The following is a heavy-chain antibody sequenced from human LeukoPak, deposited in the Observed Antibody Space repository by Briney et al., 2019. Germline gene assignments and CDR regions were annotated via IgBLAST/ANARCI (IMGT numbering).Heavy chain of an antibody. CDR3: AREPPSGLTYAFDI. J-gene: IGHJ3*02. CDR1: GGSRSSGTYY. V-gene: IGHV4-61*02. Sequence: TLSLTYTVSGGSRSSGTYYWSWIRQPAGKGLEWIGRIYASGSTNYNPSLKSRVTISVDTSKNQFSLKLSSVTAADTAVYYCAREPPSGLTYAFDIWGQGTMVTVSS. CDR2: IYASGST. D-gene: IGHD3-22*01.